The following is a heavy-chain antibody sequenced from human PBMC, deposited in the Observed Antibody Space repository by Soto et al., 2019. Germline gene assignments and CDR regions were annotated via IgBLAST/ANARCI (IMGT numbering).Heavy chain of an antibody. J-gene: IGHJ6*02. V-gene: IGHV5-10-1*01. D-gene: IGHD6-13*01. CDR2: LDPSDSYT. CDR3: ASQRLYSSSSSYYYGMDV. Sequence: PGESLKISCKGSGYSFTSYWISWVRQMPGKGLEWMGRLDPSDSYTNYSPSFQGHVTISADKSISSAYLQWSSLNASDTAMYYCASQRLYSSSSSYYYGMDVWGQGTTVTVSS. CDR1: GYSFTSYW.